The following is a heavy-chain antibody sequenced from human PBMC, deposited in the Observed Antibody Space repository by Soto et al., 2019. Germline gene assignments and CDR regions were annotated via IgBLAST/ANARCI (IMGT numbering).Heavy chain of an antibody. CDR1: GFTFSSYA. D-gene: IGHD3-16*01. J-gene: IGHJ4*02. V-gene: IGHV3-23*01. Sequence: GGSLRLSCAASGFTFSSYAMSWVRQAPGKGLEWVSAISGSGGSTYYADSVKGRFTISRDNSKNTLYLQMNSLRAEDTAVYYCAKAGVMGHYDYIWGIWYFDYWGQGTLVTVSS. CDR2: ISGSGGST. CDR3: AKAGVMGHYDYIWGIWYFDY.